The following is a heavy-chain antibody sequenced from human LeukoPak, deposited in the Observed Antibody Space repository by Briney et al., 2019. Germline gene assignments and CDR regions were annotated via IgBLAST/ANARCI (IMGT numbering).Heavy chain of an antibody. CDR3: ARDYWFGESYFDY. Sequence: ANIKQDGSEKHYVDSVKGRFTISRDNAKNSLYLQMNSLRAEDTAVYYCARDYWFGESYFDYWGQGTLVTVSS. V-gene: IGHV3-7*01. J-gene: IGHJ4*02. CDR2: IKQDGSEK. D-gene: IGHD3-10*01.